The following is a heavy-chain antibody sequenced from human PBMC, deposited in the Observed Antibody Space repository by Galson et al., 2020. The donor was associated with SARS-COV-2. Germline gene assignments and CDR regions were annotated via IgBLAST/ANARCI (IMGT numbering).Heavy chain of an antibody. J-gene: IGHJ4*02. CDR2: IYHGDSDT. V-gene: IGHV5-51*01. CDR3: ARRTYGDYYFDF. Sequence: GESMKISCKGSGNSFTSYWIGWVRQLPGKGLEWMGIIYHGDSDTRYSPSFQGQVTISADKSINTAYLQWSSLKASDTAMYYCARRTYGDYYFDFSGQGTLVTVSS. D-gene: IGHD4-17*01. CDR1: GNSFTSYW.